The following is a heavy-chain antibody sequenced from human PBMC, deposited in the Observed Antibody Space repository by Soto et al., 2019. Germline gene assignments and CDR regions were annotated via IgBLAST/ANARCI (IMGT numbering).Heavy chain of an antibody. CDR2: IYYSGST. D-gene: IGHD6-19*01. V-gene: IGHV4-59*01. CDR1: GGSISSYY. Sequence: SETLSLTCTVSGGSISSYYWSWIRQPPGKGLEWIGYIYYSGSTNYNPSLKSRVTISVDTSKNQFSLKLSSVTAADTAVYYCARAPGGVAGLLDAFDIWGQGTMVTVS. CDR3: ARAPGGVAGLLDAFDI. J-gene: IGHJ3*02.